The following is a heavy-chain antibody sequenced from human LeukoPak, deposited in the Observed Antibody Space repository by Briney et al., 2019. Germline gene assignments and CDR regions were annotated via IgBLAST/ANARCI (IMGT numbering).Heavy chain of an antibody. V-gene: IGHV3-30*02. D-gene: IGHD1-26*01. CDR3: ARDPTGAGRGFDY. CDR2: IRYDGSNK. CDR1: GFTFSSYG. J-gene: IGHJ4*02. Sequence: GGSLRLSCAASGFTFSSYGMHWVRQAPGKGLEWVAFIRYDGSNKYYADSVKGRFTISRDNAKNSLYLQMNSLRAEDTALYYCARDPTGAGRGFDYWGQGTLVTVSS.